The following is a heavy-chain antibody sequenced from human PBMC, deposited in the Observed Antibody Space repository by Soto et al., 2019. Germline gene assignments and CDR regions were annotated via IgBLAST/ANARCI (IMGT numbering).Heavy chain of an antibody. CDR2: FDPEDGET. J-gene: IGHJ6*03. D-gene: IGHD2-15*01. CDR1: GYTLTELS. Sequence: ASVKVSCKVSGYTLTELSMHWVLQAPGKGLEWMGGFDPEDGETIYAQKFQGRVTMTEDTSTDTAHMELSSLRSEDTAVYYCATVPVCSGGSCYSFHYYYMDVWGKGTTVTVSS. V-gene: IGHV1-24*01. CDR3: ATVPVCSGGSCYSFHYYYMDV.